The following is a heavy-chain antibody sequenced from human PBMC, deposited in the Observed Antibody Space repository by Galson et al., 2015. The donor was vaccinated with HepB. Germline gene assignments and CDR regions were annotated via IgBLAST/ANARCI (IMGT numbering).Heavy chain of an antibody. J-gene: IGHJ2*01. CDR2: IYHSGST. Sequence: LTCAVSGGSISSRNWWSWVRQPPGKGLEWIGEIYHSGSTNYNPSHKSRVTISVDTSKNQFSLKLSSVTAADTAVYYCARRRITIFGVVITRRYFDLWGRGTLVTVSS. D-gene: IGHD3-3*01. CDR3: ARRRITIFGVVITRRYFDL. V-gene: IGHV4-4*02. CDR1: GGSISSRNW.